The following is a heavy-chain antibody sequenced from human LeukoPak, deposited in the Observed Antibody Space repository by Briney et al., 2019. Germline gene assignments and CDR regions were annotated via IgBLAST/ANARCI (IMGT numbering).Heavy chain of an antibody. V-gene: IGHV1-8*01. CDR1: GYTFTRYY. Sequence: ASVKVSCKASGYTFTRYYMHWVRQATGQGLEWMGWMNPNSGNTGYAQKFQGRVTMTRNTSISTAYMELSSLRSEDTAVYYCARVPRITGTGPPRRFDYWGQGTLVTVSS. CDR3: ARVPRITGTGPPRRFDY. CDR2: MNPNSGNT. D-gene: IGHD1-20*01. J-gene: IGHJ4*02.